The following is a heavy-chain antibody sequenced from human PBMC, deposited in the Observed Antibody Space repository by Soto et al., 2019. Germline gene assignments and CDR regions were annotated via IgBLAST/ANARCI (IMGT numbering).Heavy chain of an antibody. Sequence: QVQLQQWGAGLLKPSETLSLTCAVYGGSFSGYYWSWIRQPPGKGLEWIGEINHSGSTNYNPSLTSRVTISVDTSKNQFSLKLSSVTAADTAVYYCARGVPAAAMCDYWGQGTLVTVSS. D-gene: IGHD2-2*01. CDR1: GGSFSGYY. CDR3: ARGVPAAAMCDY. CDR2: INHSGST. J-gene: IGHJ4*02. V-gene: IGHV4-34*01.